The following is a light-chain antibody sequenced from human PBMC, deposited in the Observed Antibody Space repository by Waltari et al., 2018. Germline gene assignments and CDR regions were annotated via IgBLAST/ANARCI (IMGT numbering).Light chain of an antibody. CDR2: EVT. V-gene: IGLV2-23*02. J-gene: IGLJ2*01. CDR1: SHHVGHSKH. Sequence: QPALTQPASVSGSPGQSITIPCTGTSHHVGHSKHVFWYQQHPGKAPKLIISEVTQRPSGVSDRFSGSKSGNTASLTISGLQAEDEADYYCLSYTSSITFVFGGGTKLSVL. CDR3: LSYTSSITFV.